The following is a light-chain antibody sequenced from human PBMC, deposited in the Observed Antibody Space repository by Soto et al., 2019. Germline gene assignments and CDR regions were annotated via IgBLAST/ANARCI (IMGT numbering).Light chain of an antibody. CDR1: PDINNF. CDR2: DAS. CDR3: QQYDNLPPLT. V-gene: IGKV1-33*01. Sequence: DIQMTQAPSSLSASVGDRVTITCQASPDINNFLNWYKQKPGKAPNLLIYDASNLEFGVPSRFSGNGSGTHFTFTISSLQPEDIATYYCQQYDNLPPLTFGGGTKVEIK. J-gene: IGKJ4*01.